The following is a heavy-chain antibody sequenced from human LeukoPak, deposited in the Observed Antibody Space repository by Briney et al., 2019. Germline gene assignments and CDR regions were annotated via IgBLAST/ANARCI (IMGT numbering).Heavy chain of an antibody. J-gene: IGHJ4*02. CDR3: ASALTGYYTLDY. CDR1: GFTFSDYF. CDR2: ISSSGSTI. D-gene: IGHD3-9*01. Sequence: PGGSLRLSCAASGFTFSDYFMSWIRQAPGKGLEWVSYISSSGSTIYYADSVKGRFTISRDNAKNSLYLQMNSLRAEDTAVYYCASALTGYYTLDYWGQGTLVTVSS. V-gene: IGHV3-11*01.